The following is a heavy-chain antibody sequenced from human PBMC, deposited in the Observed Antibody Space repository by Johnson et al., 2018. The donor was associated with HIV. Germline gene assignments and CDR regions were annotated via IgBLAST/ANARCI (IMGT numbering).Heavy chain of an antibody. CDR1: GFTFSSYP. V-gene: IGHV3-30-3*01. D-gene: IGHD3-10*01. Sequence: QVQLVESGGGVVQPGRSLRLSCAVSGFTFSSYPMHWVRQAPGKGLEWVAVISYDGSNKYYADSVKGRFTISRDNSKNTLYLQMNSLRAEDTAVYYCASTGSGSDDAFDIWGQGTMVTVSS. J-gene: IGHJ3*02. CDR3: ASTGSGSDDAFDI. CDR2: ISYDGSNK.